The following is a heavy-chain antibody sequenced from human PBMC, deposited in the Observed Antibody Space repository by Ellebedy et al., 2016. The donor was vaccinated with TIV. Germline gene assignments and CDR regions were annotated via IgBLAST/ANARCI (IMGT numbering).Heavy chain of an antibody. J-gene: IGHJ6*02. CDR3: ARACVGDCSYGMDV. V-gene: IGHV1-46*01. D-gene: IGHD2-21*02. CDR1: GYTFTSYW. CDR2: ISPSGDST. Sequence: ASVKVSCKASGYTFTSYWMHWVRQAPGQGLEWMGIISPSGDSTSYAQKFQGRVTMTRDTSTSTVSLELSSLRSEDTAVYYCARACVGDCSYGMDVWGQGTTVTVSS.